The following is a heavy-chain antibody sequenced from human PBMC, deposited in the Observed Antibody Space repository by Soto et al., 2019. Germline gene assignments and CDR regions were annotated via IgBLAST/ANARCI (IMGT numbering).Heavy chain of an antibody. CDR3: AKDHGSSDSGMDV. CDR1: GFTFSGYA. J-gene: IGHJ6*02. V-gene: IGHV3-23*01. D-gene: IGHD3-22*01. Sequence: GGSLRLSCAASGFTFSGYAMRWVRQTPGKGLEWVSAISGSGGSTYYADSVKGRFTISRDNSKNTLYLQMNSLRAEDTAVYYCAKDHGSSDSGMDVWGQGTTVTVSS. CDR2: ISGSGGST.